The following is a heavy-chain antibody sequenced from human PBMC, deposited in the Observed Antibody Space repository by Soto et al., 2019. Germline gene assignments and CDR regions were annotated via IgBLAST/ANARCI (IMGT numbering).Heavy chain of an antibody. Sequence: GGSLRLSCAASGFTFDDYAMHWVRQAPGKGLEWVSGISWNSGNRGYADSVKGRFNISRDNAKNSLYLQMNSLRAEDTTLYYCEKADNDYDILTGYYKTEYFQHWGQGSLVTVSS. CDR3: EKADNDYDILTGYYKTEYFQH. J-gene: IGHJ1*01. CDR1: GFTFDDYA. V-gene: IGHV3-9*01. CDR2: ISWNSGNR. D-gene: IGHD3-9*01.